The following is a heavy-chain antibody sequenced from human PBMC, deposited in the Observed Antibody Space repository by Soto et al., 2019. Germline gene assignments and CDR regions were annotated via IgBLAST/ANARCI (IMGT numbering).Heavy chain of an antibody. CDR2: INPNSGGT. J-gene: IGHJ6*02. Sequence: VASVKVSCKASGYTFTGYYMHWVRQAPGQGLEWMGWINPNSGGTNYAQKFQGRVTITADKSTSTAYMELSSLRSEDTAVYYCANXXYPYCSGGSCYAPLYYYGMDVWGQGTTVTVS. CDR1: GYTFTGYY. V-gene: IGHV1-2*02. D-gene: IGHD2-15*01. CDR3: ANXXYPYCSGGSCYAPLYYYGMDV.